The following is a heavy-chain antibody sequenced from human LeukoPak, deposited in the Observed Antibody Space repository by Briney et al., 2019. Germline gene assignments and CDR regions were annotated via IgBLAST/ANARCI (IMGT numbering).Heavy chain of an antibody. CDR2: ISGSGGST. CDR1: GFTFSSYA. V-gene: IGHV3-23*01. Sequence: GGSLRLSCAASGFTFSSYAMSWVRQAPGKGLEWVSAISGSGGSTYYADSVKGRFTISRDNSKNTLYLQMNSLRAEDTAVYYCAKDGRYYDFWSGYLKPAYYYYYMDVWGKGTTVTVSS. J-gene: IGHJ6*03. D-gene: IGHD3-3*01. CDR3: AKDGRYYDFWSGYLKPAYYYYYMDV.